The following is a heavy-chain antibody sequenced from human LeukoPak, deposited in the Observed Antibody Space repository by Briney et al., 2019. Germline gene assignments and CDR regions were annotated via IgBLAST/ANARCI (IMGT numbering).Heavy chain of an antibody. Sequence: PGGSLRLSCAASGFTFNNYAMSWVRRAPGKGLEWVSVIYSGGNTHYADSVKGRFTISRDNSKNTLYLQMNSLRAEDTAVYYCARAHIGFDYWGQGTLVTVSS. CDR3: ARAHIGFDY. V-gene: IGHV3-53*01. CDR2: IYSGGNT. CDR1: GFTFNNYA. J-gene: IGHJ4*02.